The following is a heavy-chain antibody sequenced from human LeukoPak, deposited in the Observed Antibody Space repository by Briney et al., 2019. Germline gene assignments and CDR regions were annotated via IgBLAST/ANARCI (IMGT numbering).Heavy chain of an antibody. Sequence: PSQTLSLTCTVSVGSVSSGSYYWSWIRQPAGKGLEWIGRIYTSGSTNYNPSLKSRVTISVDTSKNQFSLKLSSVTAADTAVYYCARDSHYYNSSGYGGYWFDPWGQGTLVTVSS. D-gene: IGHD3-22*01. J-gene: IGHJ5*02. CDR3: ARDSHYYNSSGYGGYWFDP. V-gene: IGHV4-61*02. CDR2: IYTSGST. CDR1: VGSVSSGSYY.